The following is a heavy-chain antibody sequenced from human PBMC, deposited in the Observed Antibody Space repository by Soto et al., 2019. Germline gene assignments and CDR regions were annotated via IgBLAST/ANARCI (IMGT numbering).Heavy chain of an antibody. Sequence: ASVKVSCKASGYTFTSYAMHWVRQAPGQRLEWMGWINAGNGNTKYSQKFQGRVTITRDTSASTAYMGLSSLRSEDTAVYYCAREVIAAERKYYGMDVWGQGTTVTV. CDR3: AREVIAAERKYYGMDV. D-gene: IGHD6-13*01. CDR2: INAGNGNT. CDR1: GYTFTSYA. J-gene: IGHJ6*02. V-gene: IGHV1-3*01.